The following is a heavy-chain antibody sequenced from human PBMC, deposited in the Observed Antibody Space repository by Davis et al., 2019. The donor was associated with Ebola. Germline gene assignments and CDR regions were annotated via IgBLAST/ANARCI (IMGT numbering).Heavy chain of an antibody. Sequence: GESLKISCAASGFTFSSYAMSWVRQAPGKGLEWVSAISGSGGSTYYADSVKGRFTISRDNSKNTLYLQMNSLRAEDTAVYYCARASGSYYAPYFDYWGQGTLVTVSS. CDR1: GFTFSSYA. V-gene: IGHV3-23*01. D-gene: IGHD1-26*01. J-gene: IGHJ4*02. CDR3: ARASGSYYAPYFDY. CDR2: ISGSGGST.